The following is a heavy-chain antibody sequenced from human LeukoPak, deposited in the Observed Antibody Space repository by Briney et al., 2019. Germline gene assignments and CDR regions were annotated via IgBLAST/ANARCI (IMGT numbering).Heavy chain of an antibody. Sequence: ASVKVSCRASGYTFTSYDINWVRQATGQGLEWMGWINPNSGGTNYAQKFQGRVTMTRDTSISTAYMELSRLRSDDTAVYYCAGGVDYDSSGSLGAFDIWGQGTMVTVSS. V-gene: IGHV1-2*02. CDR1: GYTFTSYD. D-gene: IGHD3-22*01. J-gene: IGHJ3*02. CDR2: INPNSGGT. CDR3: AGGVDYDSSGSLGAFDI.